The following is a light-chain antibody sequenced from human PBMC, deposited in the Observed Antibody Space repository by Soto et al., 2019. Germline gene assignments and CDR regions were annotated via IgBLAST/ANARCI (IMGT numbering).Light chain of an antibody. J-gene: IGKJ4*01. V-gene: IGKV3-11*01. CDR2: DAS. CDR1: QRVSTNS. Sequence: EIVLTQSPGTLSLSPGERATLSCRASQRVSTNSLAWYQQNPGRAPRLLIFDASNRAAGIPASFSGSGSGTDFTHTISSLEPEDFAVYYCQQRRGAFGGGTKVDIK. CDR3: QQRRGA.